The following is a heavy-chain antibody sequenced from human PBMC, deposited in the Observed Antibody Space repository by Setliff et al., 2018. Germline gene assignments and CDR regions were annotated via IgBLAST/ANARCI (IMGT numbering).Heavy chain of an antibody. J-gene: IGHJ3*02. V-gene: IGHV3-23*01. Sequence: GESLKISCGASGFLFSGSAMSWVRQAPEQGLEWVAAVSAGSSRTYYAESVKGRFTISRDNSNNTPYLQMDSLRADDTAIYYCVKDSSGRDAFDIWGQGTMVTVSS. D-gene: IGHD3-10*01. CDR3: VKDSSGRDAFDI. CDR1: GFLFSGSA. CDR2: VSAGSSRT.